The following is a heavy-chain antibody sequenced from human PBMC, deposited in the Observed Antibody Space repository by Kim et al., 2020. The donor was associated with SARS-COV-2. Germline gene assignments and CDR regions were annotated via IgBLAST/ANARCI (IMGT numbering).Heavy chain of an antibody. J-gene: IGHJ4*02. D-gene: IGHD3-22*01. V-gene: IGHV3-30*03. Sequence: DSVKGRFTISRDNSKNTLYLQMNSMRAEDTAVYYCATYIYYYDSSGYPRHWGQGTLVTVSS. CDR3: ATYIYYYDSSGYPRH.